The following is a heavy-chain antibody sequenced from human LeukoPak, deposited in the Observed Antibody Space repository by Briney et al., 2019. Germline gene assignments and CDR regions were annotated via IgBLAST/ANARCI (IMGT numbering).Heavy chain of an antibody. CDR2: ISAGGGST. Sequence: PGGSLRLSCAASGFSFCNYAMSWVRQAPGKGLEWVSEISAGGGSTYYVDSVKGRFTISRDNSQNTLYLQMNSLGAEDTAVYNCAKARGGRTGATYAFGIWGPGTMVTVSS. CDR1: GFSFCNYA. V-gene: IGHV3-23*01. D-gene: IGHD1/OR15-1a*01. CDR3: AKARGGRTGATYAFGI. J-gene: IGHJ3*02.